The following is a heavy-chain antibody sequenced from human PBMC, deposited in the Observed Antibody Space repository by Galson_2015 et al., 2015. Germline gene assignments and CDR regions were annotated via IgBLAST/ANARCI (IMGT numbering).Heavy chain of an antibody. CDR3: ARDLSGLRTSSDMGY. D-gene: IGHD6-6*01. V-gene: IGHV1-46*01. CDR2: INPGGGP. CDR1: GYVFTNFF. Sequence: SVKVSCKASGYVFTNFFVHLVRQAPGQGLEWIGLINPGGGPKYAQKFQGRITMTRDTSTTTAYMELSSLTSEDTAVYYCARDLSGLRTSSDMGYWRQGTLVTVSS. J-gene: IGHJ4*02.